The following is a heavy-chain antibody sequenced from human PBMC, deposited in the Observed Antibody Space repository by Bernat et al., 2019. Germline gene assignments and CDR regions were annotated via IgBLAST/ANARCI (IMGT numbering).Heavy chain of an antibody. J-gene: IGHJ5*02. CDR3: AKGGGYAKFDP. Sequence: QVQLVESGGGVVQPGRSLRLSCAASGFTFSTYGMHWVRQAPGKGLEWVAIISNDGSNKYYADSVKGRFTISRDNSNNTLYLRMNSLGAEDTAVYYCAKGGGYAKFDPWGQGTLVTVSS. CDR1: GFTFSTYG. D-gene: IGHD5-12*01. V-gene: IGHV3-30*18. CDR2: ISNDGSNK.